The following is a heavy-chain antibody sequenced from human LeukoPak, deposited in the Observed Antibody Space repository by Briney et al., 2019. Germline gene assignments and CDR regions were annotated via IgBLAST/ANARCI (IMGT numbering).Heavy chain of an antibody. CDR1: GFTFSSYA. CDR2: ISYDGSNK. J-gene: IGHJ4*02. V-gene: IGHV3-30-3*01. D-gene: IGHD2-15*01. Sequence: GRSLRLSCAASGFTFSSYAMHWVRQAPGKGLEWVAVISYDGSNKYYADSVKGRFTISRDNSKNTLYLQMNSPRAEDTAVYYCARDVMPGYCSGGSCQPGNYWGQGNLVTVSS. CDR3: ARDVMPGYCSGGSCQPGNY.